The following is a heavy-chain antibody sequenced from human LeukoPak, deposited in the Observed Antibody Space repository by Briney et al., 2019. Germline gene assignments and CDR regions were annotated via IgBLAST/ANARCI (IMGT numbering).Heavy chain of an antibody. J-gene: IGHJ4*02. Sequence: PGGSLRLSCAGSGFTFSNYAMNWVRQAPGKGLEWVSAISGSGGSTYYADSVKGRFTISRDNSKNTLYLQMNSLRAENTAVYYCAKGHDFWSGLLQVFDYWGQGTLVTVSS. CDR3: AKGHDFWSGLLQVFDY. V-gene: IGHV3-23*01. CDR1: GFTFSNYA. D-gene: IGHD3-3*01. CDR2: ISGSGGST.